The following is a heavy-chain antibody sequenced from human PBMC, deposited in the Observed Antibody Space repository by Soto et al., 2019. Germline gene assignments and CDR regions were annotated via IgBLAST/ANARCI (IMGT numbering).Heavy chain of an antibody. Sequence: GASVKVSCKASGYTFTGYYMHWVRQAPGQGLEWMGWVNPNSGNAGYAQKFQGRVTMTRNTSITTTYMELSSLRSDDTAVYYCARGIYSDIGYCSGGSCSYWFDPWGQGTLVTVSS. D-gene: IGHD2-15*01. CDR3: ARGIYSDIGYCSGGSCSYWFDP. J-gene: IGHJ5*02. V-gene: IGHV1-8*02. CDR1: GYTFTGYY. CDR2: VNPNSGNA.